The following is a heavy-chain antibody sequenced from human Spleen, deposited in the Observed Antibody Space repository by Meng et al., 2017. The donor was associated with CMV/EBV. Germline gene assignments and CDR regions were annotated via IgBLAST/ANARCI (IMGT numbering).Heavy chain of an antibody. CDR1: GYSFTTYG. CDR2: ISTYNGHT. Sequence: ASVKVSCKASGYSFTTYGISWVRQAPGQGLEWMGWISTYNGHTKYAQRLQGRVTMTTDTSTSTVYMEVRSLRSDDTAVYYCVRDRTGITAFDYWGQGTPVTVSS. CDR3: VRDRTGITAFDY. D-gene: IGHD1-7*01. J-gene: IGHJ4*02. V-gene: IGHV1-18*01.